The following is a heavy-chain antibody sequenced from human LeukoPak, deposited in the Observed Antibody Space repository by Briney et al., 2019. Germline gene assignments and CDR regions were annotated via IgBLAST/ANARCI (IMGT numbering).Heavy chain of an antibody. J-gene: IGHJ6*02. Sequence: GGSLRLSCAASGFTFSSHSMNWVRQAPGKGLEWVSYISGSSSTIYYADSVKGRFTISRDNAKNSLYLQMNSLRAEDTAVYYCARDEPAEHYYYGMDVWGQGTTVTVSS. D-gene: IGHD1-14*01. CDR3: ARDEPAEHYYYGMDV. V-gene: IGHV3-48*04. CDR1: GFTFSSHS. CDR2: ISGSSSTI.